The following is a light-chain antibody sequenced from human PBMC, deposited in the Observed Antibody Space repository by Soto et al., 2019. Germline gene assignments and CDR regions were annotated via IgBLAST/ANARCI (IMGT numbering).Light chain of an antibody. CDR3: QSYDNSLSVYV. J-gene: IGLJ1*01. Sequence: QPVLTQPPSVSGAPGQRVTISCTGSSSNIGAHYDVHWYQQLPGTAPKLLIYGNSNRPSGVPDRFSGSKSGTSASLAITGLQAEHEADYYCQSYDNSLSVYVFGTGTKLTVL. V-gene: IGLV1-40*01. CDR1: SSNIGAHYD. CDR2: GNS.